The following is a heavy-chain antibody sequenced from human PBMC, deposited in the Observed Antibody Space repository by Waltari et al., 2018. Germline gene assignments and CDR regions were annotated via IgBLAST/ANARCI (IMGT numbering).Heavy chain of an antibody. V-gene: IGHV1-8*01. CDR3: ARGRDYYDSSGWGRDP. Sequence: QVQLVQSGAEVKKPGASVKVSCKASGYTFTSYDINWVRQATGQGLEWMGWVNPNSGNTGYAQKFQGRVTMTRNTSISTAYMELSSLRSEDTAVYYCARGRDYYDSSGWGRDPWGQGTLVTVSS. J-gene: IGHJ5*02. D-gene: IGHD3-22*01. CDR2: VNPNSGNT. CDR1: GYTFTSYD.